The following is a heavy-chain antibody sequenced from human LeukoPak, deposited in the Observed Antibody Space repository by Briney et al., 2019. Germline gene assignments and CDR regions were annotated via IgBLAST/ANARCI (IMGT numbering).Heavy chain of an antibody. CDR2: IIPIFGTA. CDR3: TTYYYDSSGYPRRFDP. D-gene: IGHD3-22*01. CDR1: GGTFSGYA. Sequence: SVKVSCKASGGTFSGYAISWVRQAPGQGLEWMGGIIPIFGTANYAQKFQGRVTITADESTSTAYMELSSLRSEDTAVYYCTTYYYDSSGYPRRFDPWGQGTLVTVSS. J-gene: IGHJ5*02. V-gene: IGHV1-69*01.